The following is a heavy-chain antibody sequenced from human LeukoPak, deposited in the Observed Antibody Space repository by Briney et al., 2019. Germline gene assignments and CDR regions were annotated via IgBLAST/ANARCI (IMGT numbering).Heavy chain of an antibody. J-gene: IGHJ4*02. CDR2: ISYDGSNK. CDR1: GFTFSSYA. Sequence: GRSLRLSCVASGFTFSSYAMHWVRQSPGKGLEWVALISYDGSNKYYADSVKGRFTISRDNSKNTLYLQMNSLRAEDTAVYYCARGGVYSSGSYYLYYFDYWGQGTLVTVSS. D-gene: IGHD6-19*01. CDR3: ARGGVYSSGSYYLYYFDY. V-gene: IGHV3-30-3*01.